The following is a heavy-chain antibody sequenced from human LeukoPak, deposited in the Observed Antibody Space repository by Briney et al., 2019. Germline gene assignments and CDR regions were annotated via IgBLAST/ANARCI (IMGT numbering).Heavy chain of an antibody. J-gene: IGHJ4*02. D-gene: IGHD5-18*01. CDR1: GGTFSSYA. CDR3: AQSSRGYSYGPNMN. CDR2: IIPIFGTA. Sequence: SVKVSCKASGGTFSSYAISWVRQAPGQRLEWMGGIIPIFGTANYAQKFQGRVTITADESTSTAYMELSSLRSEDTAVYYCAQSSRGYSYGPNMNWGQGTLVTVSS. V-gene: IGHV1-69*13.